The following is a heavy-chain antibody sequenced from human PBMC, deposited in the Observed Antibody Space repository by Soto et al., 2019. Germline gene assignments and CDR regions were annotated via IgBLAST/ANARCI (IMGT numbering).Heavy chain of an antibody. CDR1: GFSLSTSGVG. J-gene: IGHJ2*01. CDR2: IYWDDDK. D-gene: IGHD1-26*01. Sequence: QITLKESGPTLVKPTQTLTLTCTFSGFSLSTSGVGVGWIRQPPGKALEWLALIYWDDDKRYSPSLKSRLTTTTATANNQEVLTQTDMDPVDTATDYCAESVSCGWDPGDWYFDLWGRGTLVTVSS. V-gene: IGHV2-5*02. CDR3: AESVSCGWDPGDWYFDL.